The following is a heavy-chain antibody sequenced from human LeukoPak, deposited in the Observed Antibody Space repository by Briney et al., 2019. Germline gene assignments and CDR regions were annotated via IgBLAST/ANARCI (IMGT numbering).Heavy chain of an antibody. V-gene: IGHV4-39*07. D-gene: IGHD6-6*01. J-gene: IGHJ4*02. Sequence: SETLSLTCTVSGGSISSSSYYWGWIRQPPGKGLEWIGSIYYSGSTYYNPSLKSRVTISVDTSKNQFSLKLSSVTAADTAVYYCARDSAVLEYSSTSSLSIDYWGQGTLVTVSS. CDR3: ARDSAVLEYSSTSSLSIDY. CDR1: GGSISSSSYY. CDR2: IYYSGST.